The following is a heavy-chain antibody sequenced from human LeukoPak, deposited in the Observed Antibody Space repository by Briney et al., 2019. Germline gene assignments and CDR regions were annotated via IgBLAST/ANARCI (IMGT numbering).Heavy chain of an antibody. D-gene: IGHD1-26*01. V-gene: IGHV3-23*01. J-gene: IGHJ4*02. CDR1: GFTFSSYA. CDR3: AKDAGLIVGATDY. CDR2: ISGSGGST. Sequence: GGSLRLSCAAAGFTFSSYAMSWVRQAPGKGLEWVSVISGSGGSTYYADSVKGRFTISRDNSKNTLYLQMNSLRAEDTAVYYCAKDAGLIVGATDYWGQGTLVTVSS.